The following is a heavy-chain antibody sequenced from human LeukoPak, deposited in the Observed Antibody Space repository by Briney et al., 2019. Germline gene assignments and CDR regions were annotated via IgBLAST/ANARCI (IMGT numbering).Heavy chain of an antibody. Sequence: SETLSLTCTVSGDSIGSYFWSWIRQSPGKGLEWIGHIYHSGSTNYNPSLKSRVTISVDTSKNQFSLKLTSVTSADTAVYYCARVLADSTDAFDIWGQGTMVTVSS. D-gene: IGHD2-15*01. CDR1: GDSIGSYF. V-gene: IGHV4-59*01. CDR3: ARVLADSTDAFDI. J-gene: IGHJ3*02. CDR2: IYHSGST.